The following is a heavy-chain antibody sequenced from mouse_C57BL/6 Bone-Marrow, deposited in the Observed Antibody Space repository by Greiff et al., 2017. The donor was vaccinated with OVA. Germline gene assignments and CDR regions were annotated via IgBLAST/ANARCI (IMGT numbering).Heavy chain of an antibody. CDR1: GYTFTSYW. CDR2: IQPNSGST. J-gene: IGHJ2*01. Sequence: QVQLQQPGAELVKPGASVKLSCKASGYTFTSYWMHWVKQRPGQGLEWIGMIQPNSGSTNYNEKFKSKATLTVDKSSSTAYMQLSSLTSEDSAVYYCARSYYGSSPFDYWGQGTTLTVSS. V-gene: IGHV1-64*01. D-gene: IGHD1-1*01. CDR3: ARSYYGSSPFDY.